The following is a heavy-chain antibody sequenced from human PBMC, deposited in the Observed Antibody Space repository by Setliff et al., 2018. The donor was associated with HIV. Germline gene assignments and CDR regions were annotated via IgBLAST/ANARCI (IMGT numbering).Heavy chain of an antibody. J-gene: IGHJ3*02. V-gene: IGHV1-18*01. CDR3: ARGGSYWGDAFDI. D-gene: IGHD1-26*01. CDR2: ISTSNGYT. CDR1: GYTFSSYE. Sequence: ASVKVSCKAPGYTFSSYEISWVRQAPGQGLGWMGRISTSNGYTNYAQKLQGRVTVTTDTTTITAYMELRGLRSDDTAVYYCARGGSYWGDAFDIWGQGTMVTVSS.